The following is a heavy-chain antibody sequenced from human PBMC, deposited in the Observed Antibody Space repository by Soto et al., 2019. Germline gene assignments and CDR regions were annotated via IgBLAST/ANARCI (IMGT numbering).Heavy chain of an antibody. J-gene: IGHJ6*02. CDR3: ARDDPSHYYGMDV. V-gene: IGHV3-53*01. CDR2: IYSGGST. Sequence: GGSLRLSCAASGFTVSSNYMSWVRQAPGKGLEWVSVIYSGGSTYYADSVKGRFTISRDNSKNTLYLQMNSLRAEDTAVYYCARDDPSHYYGMDVWGQGTTVTVSS. CDR1: GFTVSSNY.